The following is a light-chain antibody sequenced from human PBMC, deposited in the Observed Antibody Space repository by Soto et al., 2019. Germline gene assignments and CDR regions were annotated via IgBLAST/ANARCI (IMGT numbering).Light chain of an antibody. Sequence: QSALTQPASVSGSPGQSITISCTGTSSDVGGYNYVSWYQQHPGKAPKLMIYDVSNRPSGVSNRFSGSKSGNTASLTISGLQAEDAADYYCSSYTSSSLYVFGNGTKLTVL. J-gene: IGLJ1*01. V-gene: IGLV2-14*01. CDR1: SSDVGGYNY. CDR2: DVS. CDR3: SSYTSSSLYV.